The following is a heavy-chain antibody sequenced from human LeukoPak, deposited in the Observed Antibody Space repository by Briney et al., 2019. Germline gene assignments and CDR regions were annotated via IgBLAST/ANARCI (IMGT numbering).Heavy chain of an antibody. Sequence: SETLSLTCTVSGGSVSSGSYYWSWIRQPPGKGLEWIGYSYYSGSTNYNPSLKSRVTISVDTSKNQFSLKLSSVTAADTAVYYCARDLGGSGSYRGLAFDIWGQGTMVTVSS. CDR3: ARDLGGSGSYRGLAFDI. D-gene: IGHD3-10*01. CDR1: GGSVSSGSYY. V-gene: IGHV4-61*01. CDR2: SYYSGST. J-gene: IGHJ3*02.